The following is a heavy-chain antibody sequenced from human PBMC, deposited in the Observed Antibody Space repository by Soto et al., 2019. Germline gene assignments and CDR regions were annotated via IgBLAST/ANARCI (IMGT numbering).Heavy chain of an antibody. CDR2: INRDGSRK. D-gene: IGHD3-3*01. V-gene: IGHV3-7*01. CDR3: AREKYYDFWSGYPGAFDI. Sequence: GGSLRLSCAASGFTFSSYAMSWVRQAPGKGLEWVATINRDGSRKYYVDSVKGRFTISRDNAKNSLYLQMNSLRAEDTAVYYCAREKYYDFWSGYPGAFDIWGQGTMVTVSS. J-gene: IGHJ3*02. CDR1: GFTFSSYA.